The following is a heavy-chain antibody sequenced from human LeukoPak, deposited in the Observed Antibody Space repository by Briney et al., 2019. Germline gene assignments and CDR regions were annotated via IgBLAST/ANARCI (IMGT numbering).Heavy chain of an antibody. CDR2: IYTSGST. J-gene: IGHJ4*02. CDR1: GGSISSGSYY. D-gene: IGHD3-3*01. CDR3: ASSPYDFWSGYPALHEPYYFDY. V-gene: IGHV4-61*02. Sequence: PSETLSLTCTVSGGSISSGSYYWSWIRQPAGKGLEWIGRIYTSGSTNYNPSLKSRVTISVDTSKNQFSLKLSSVTAADTAVYYCASSPYDFWSGYPALHEPYYFDYWGQGTLVTVSS.